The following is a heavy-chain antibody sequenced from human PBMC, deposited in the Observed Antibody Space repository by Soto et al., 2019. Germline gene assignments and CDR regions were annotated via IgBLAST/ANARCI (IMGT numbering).Heavy chain of an antibody. J-gene: IGHJ6*03. CDR2: TYYRSKWYS. D-gene: IGHD1-1*01. CDR3: ARGSWDDVSGHYYMDV. CDR1: GDSVSSNSAA. Sequence: SQTLSLTCDISGDSVSSNSAAWNWIRQTPSRGLEWLGRTYYRSKWYSNYAISVKSRVTVNPDTFKNQFSLQLNSVTPEDTAVYYCARGSWDDVSGHYYMDVWGKGTTVTVCS. V-gene: IGHV6-1*01.